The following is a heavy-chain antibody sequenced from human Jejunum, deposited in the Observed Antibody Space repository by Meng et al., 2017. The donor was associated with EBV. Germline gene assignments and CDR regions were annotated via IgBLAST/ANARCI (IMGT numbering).Heavy chain of an antibody. V-gene: IGHV4-4*02. J-gene: IGHJ4*02. CDR3: ARYGSGYFPALWY. D-gene: IGHD3-3*01. CDR2: IYHSGST. Sequence: GRLQEAGPGLVTPSGTLSLTCAVSVDSHSSSNWCSWVRQPPGKGLEWIGEIYHSGSTNYNPSLKSRVTMSVDKSKNQFSLKLSSLTAADTAVYYCARYGSGYFPALWYWGQGTLVTVSS. CDR1: VDSHSSSNW.